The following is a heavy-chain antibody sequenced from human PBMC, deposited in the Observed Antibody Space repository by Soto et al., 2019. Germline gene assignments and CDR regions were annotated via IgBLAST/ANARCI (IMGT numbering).Heavy chain of an antibody. Sequence: QVQLVQSGAEVKKPGASVKVSCKASGYTFTSYYMHWLRQAPGQGLEWMGIINPSGGSTSYAQKFQGRVTMTRDTSTSTVYMELSSLRSEDTAVYYCARERGEVWPFDYWGQGTLVTVSS. V-gene: IGHV1-46*01. D-gene: IGHD2-21*01. CDR3: ARERGEVWPFDY. CDR1: GYTFTSYY. CDR2: INPSGGST. J-gene: IGHJ4*02.